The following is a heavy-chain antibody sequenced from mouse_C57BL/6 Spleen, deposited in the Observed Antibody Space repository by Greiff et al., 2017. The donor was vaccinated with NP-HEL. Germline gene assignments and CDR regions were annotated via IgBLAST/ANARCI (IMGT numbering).Heavy chain of an antibody. J-gene: IGHJ4*01. CDR1: GYTFTSYW. V-gene: IGHV1-52*01. CDR2: IDPSDSET. D-gene: IGHD2-4*01. CDR3: ARAYDYDGYYAMDY. Sequence: VQLQQPGAELVRPGSSVKLSCKASGYTFTSYWMHWVKQRPIQGLEWIGNIDPSDSETHYNQKFKDKATLTVDKSSSTAYMQLSSLTSEDSAVYYCARAYDYDGYYAMDYWGQGTSVTVSS.